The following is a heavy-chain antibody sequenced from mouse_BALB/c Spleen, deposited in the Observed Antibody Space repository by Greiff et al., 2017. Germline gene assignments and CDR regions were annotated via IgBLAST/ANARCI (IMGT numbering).Heavy chain of an antibody. D-gene: IGHD1-1*01. J-gene: IGHJ4*01. CDR2: INPYNGGT. CDR1: GFSFTGYT. CDR3: ARCRDSYLGDAMDY. V-gene: IGHV1-25*01. Sequence: VQLQQSGPELVKPGASMKISCKASGFSFTGYTMNWVKQSHGKNLEWIGLINPYNGGTSYNQKFKGQATLTVDTSSSTAYMELLSLTSEDSAVYYCARCRDSYLGDAMDYWGQGTSVTVSS.